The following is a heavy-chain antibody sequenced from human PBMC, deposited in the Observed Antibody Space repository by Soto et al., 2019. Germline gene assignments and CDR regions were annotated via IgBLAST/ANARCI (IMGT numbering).Heavy chain of an antibody. V-gene: IGHV3-21*01. D-gene: IGHD2-15*01. CDR2: ISSSSSYI. J-gene: IGHJ3*02. CDR3: ARDVGYCSGGSCYSEAFDI. CDR1: GFTFSSYS. Sequence: EVQLVESGGGLVKPGGSLRLSCAASGFTFSSYSMNWVRQAPGKGLEWVSSISSSSSYIYYADSVNGRFTISRDNAKNSLYLQINSLRAEDTAVYYCARDVGYCSGGSCYSEAFDIWGQGTMVTVSS.